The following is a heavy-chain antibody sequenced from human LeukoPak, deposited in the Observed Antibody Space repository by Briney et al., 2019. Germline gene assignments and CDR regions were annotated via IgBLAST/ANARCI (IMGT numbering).Heavy chain of an antibody. J-gene: IGHJ4*02. CDR3: ARFALQPY. Sequence: GASVKVSCKASGYTFTGYYMHWVRQAPGQGLEWMGWINPNSGDTRYAETFQGRVIMTRDTSINTAYMELSRLTSDDTAAYYCARFALQPYWGQGTLVTVSS. CDR1: GYTFTGYY. CDR2: INPNSGDT. V-gene: IGHV1-2*02.